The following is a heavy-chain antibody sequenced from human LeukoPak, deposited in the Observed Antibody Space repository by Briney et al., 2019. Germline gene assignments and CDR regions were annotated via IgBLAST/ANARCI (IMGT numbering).Heavy chain of an antibody. D-gene: IGHD6-13*01. Sequence: SETLSLTCTVSGGSISSYYWSWIRQPPGKGLEWIGYIYYSGSTNYNPSLKSRVTISVDTSKNQFSLKLGSVTAADTAVYYCARQAQLVRFDYWGQGTLVTVSS. CDR1: GGSISSYY. V-gene: IGHV4-59*08. CDR2: IYYSGST. J-gene: IGHJ4*02. CDR3: ARQAQLVRFDY.